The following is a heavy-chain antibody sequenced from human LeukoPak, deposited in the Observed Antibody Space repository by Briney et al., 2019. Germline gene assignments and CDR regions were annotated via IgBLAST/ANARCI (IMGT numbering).Heavy chain of an antibody. Sequence: SLRLSCAASGFAFSSYAMHWVRQAPGKGLEWVTVISSDGSNKYYADSVKGRFTISRDNSKNTLYLQVNSLRAEDTAVYYCARDLETYYDILTGYYSKYYFDYWGQGTLVTVSS. J-gene: IGHJ4*02. V-gene: IGHV3-30-3*01. CDR3: ARDLETYYDILTGYYSKYYFDY. CDR2: ISSDGSNK. CDR1: GFAFSSYA. D-gene: IGHD3-9*01.